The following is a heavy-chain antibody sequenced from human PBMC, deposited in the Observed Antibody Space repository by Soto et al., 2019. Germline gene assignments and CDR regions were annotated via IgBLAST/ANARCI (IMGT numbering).Heavy chain of an antibody. CDR1: GGSISSSSYY. CDR2: IYYSGST. Sequence: SETLSLTCTVSGGSISSSSYYWGWIRQPPGKGLEWIGSIYYSGSTYYNPSLKSRVTISVDTSKNQFSLKLSSVTAADTAVYYCARLIVGATRDYWGQGTLVTVSS. D-gene: IGHD1-26*01. V-gene: IGHV4-39*01. J-gene: IGHJ4*02. CDR3: ARLIVGATRDY.